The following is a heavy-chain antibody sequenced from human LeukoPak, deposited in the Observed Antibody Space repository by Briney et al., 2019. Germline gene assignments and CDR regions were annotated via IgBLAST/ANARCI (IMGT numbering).Heavy chain of an antibody. V-gene: IGHV3-21*01. CDR2: ISSSSSYI. J-gene: IGHJ4*02. CDR3: ARALIFSGSYLFDY. Sequence: EPGGSLRLSCAASGFTFSSYSMNWVRQAPGKGLEWVSSISSSSSYIYYADSVKGRFTISRDNAKNSLYLQMNSLRAEDTAVYYCARALIFSGSYLFDYWGQGTLVTVSS. D-gene: IGHD1-26*01. CDR1: GFTFSSYS.